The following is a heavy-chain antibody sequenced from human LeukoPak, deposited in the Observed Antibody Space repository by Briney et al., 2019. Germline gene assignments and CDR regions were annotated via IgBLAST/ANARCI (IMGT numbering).Heavy chain of an antibody. Sequence: ASLKVSCKASGYTFTSYYMHWVRQAPGQGLEWMGIISPRGGGTDYAQKFQGRVTMTRDTSTSTVYMDLRSLRSEDTAVYYCAREGSAGRPDYWGPGTLVTVSS. V-gene: IGHV1-46*01. CDR2: ISPRGGGT. CDR3: AREGSAGRPDY. CDR1: GYTFTSYY. D-gene: IGHD3-10*01. J-gene: IGHJ4*02.